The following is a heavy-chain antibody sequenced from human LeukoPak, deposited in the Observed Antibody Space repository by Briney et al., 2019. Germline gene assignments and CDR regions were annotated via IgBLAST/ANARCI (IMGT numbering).Heavy chain of an antibody. Sequence: SETLSLTCAVYGGSFSGYYWSWVRQPPGKGLEWIGEINHSGSTNYNPSLKSRVTISVDTSKNQFSLKLSSVTAADTAVYYCARRAGSGPTFAYWGQGTLVTVSX. CDR2: INHSGST. D-gene: IGHD3-10*01. CDR3: ARRAGSGPTFAY. V-gene: IGHV4-34*01. CDR1: GGSFSGYY. J-gene: IGHJ4*02.